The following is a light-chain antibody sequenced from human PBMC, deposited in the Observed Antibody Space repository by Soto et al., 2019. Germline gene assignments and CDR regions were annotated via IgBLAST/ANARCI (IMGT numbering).Light chain of an antibody. CDR2: GAS. V-gene: IGKV3-20*01. Sequence: EIVMTQSPATLSVSPGEIATLSCSASQSVSNYLAWYQQKPGQAPRLLIYGASSRATGIPDRFSGSGSGTDFTLTISRLEPEDFAVYYCQQYGDSRWTFGQGTKVDI. CDR1: QSVSNY. CDR3: QQYGDSRWT. J-gene: IGKJ1*01.